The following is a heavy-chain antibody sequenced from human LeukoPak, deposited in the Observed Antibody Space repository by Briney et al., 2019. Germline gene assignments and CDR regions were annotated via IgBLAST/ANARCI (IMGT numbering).Heavy chain of an antibody. J-gene: IGHJ4*02. CDR2: IYYTGST. V-gene: IGHV4-61*05. Sequence: SETLSLTCTVSGGSISSSVYYWSWIRQPPGKGLEWIGYIYYTGSTDYNPSLKSRVTISVDTSKNQFSLILSSVTAADTAVYYCARRNPGDFFDYWGQGSLVTVSS. CDR1: GGSISSSVYY. CDR3: ARRNPGDFFDY. D-gene: IGHD3-3*01.